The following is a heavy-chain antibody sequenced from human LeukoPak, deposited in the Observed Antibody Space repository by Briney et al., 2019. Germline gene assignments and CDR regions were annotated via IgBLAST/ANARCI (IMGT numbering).Heavy chain of an antibody. CDR1: GYTLTELS. D-gene: IGHD1-26*01. V-gene: IGHV1-24*01. Sequence: ASVKVSCKVSGYTLTELSMHWVRQAPGKGIEWMGGFDPEDGETIYAQKFQGRVTMTEDTSTDTAYMELSSLRSEDTAVYYCATKMVGATAFDPWGQGTLVTVSS. J-gene: IGHJ5*02. CDR2: FDPEDGET. CDR3: ATKMVGATAFDP.